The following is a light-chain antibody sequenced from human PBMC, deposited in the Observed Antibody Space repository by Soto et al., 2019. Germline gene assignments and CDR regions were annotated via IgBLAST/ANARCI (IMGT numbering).Light chain of an antibody. V-gene: IGKV1-5*01. CDR1: QSISSW. CDR3: QQYNSYPWT. CDR2: DAS. Sequence: IQMTQSPSTLSASVGDRVTITCRASQSISSWSAWYQQKPGKAPKLLIYDASSLESGVPSRFSGSGSGTEFTLTITSLQPDDFATYYCQQYNSYPWTFGQGTKVDIK. J-gene: IGKJ1*01.